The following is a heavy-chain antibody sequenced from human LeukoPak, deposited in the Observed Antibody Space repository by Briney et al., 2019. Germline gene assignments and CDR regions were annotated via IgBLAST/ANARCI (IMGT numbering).Heavy chain of an antibody. Sequence: GGSLRLSCAASGYTVSDKPMTWVRQAPGKGLEWVSHVSGSGGITYYADSVKGRFTIFRDNSKNTLYLQMDSLRAEDTAVYYCAKTTAGNSSGRNPGWPVDYWGQGTLVTVSS. CDR2: VSGSGGIT. V-gene: IGHV3-23*01. CDR3: AKTTAGNSSGRNPGWPVDY. D-gene: IGHD6-19*01. J-gene: IGHJ4*02. CDR1: GYTVSDKP.